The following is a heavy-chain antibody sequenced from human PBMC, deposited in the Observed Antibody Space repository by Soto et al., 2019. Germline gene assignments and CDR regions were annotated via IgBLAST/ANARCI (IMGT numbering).Heavy chain of an antibody. D-gene: IGHD3-22*01. CDR3: AKGSSGSRPYYFDF. Sequence: EVQVVESGGGLVQPGGSLRLSCSTSGFTFTTAAMSWVRQAPGKGLEWVSAVSGSGGSTFYADSVKGRFTISRDSSNNMMYLQMNSLRADDTAVYYCAKGSSGSRPYYFDFWGQGTVVTVSS. CDR1: GFTFTTAA. V-gene: IGHV3-23*04. J-gene: IGHJ4*02. CDR2: VSGSGGST.